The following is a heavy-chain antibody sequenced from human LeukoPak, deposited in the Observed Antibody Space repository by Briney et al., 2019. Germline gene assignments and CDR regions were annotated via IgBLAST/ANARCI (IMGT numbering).Heavy chain of an antibody. D-gene: IGHD6-13*01. Sequence: SETLSLTCAVSGYSISSGYYWGWIRQPPGKGLEWIGSIYHSGSTYYNPSLKSRVTISVDTSKNQFSLKLSSVTAADTAVYYCATNHPSGSSWDYYYYYYYMDVWGKGTTVTVSS. CDR1: GYSISSGYY. CDR3: ATNHPSGSSWDYYYYYYYMDV. CDR2: IYHSGST. J-gene: IGHJ6*03. V-gene: IGHV4-38-2*01.